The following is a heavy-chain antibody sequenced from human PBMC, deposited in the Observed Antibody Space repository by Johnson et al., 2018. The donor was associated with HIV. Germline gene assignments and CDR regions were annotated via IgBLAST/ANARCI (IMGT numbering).Heavy chain of an antibody. CDR1: GFTFSSYA. J-gene: IGHJ3*02. D-gene: IGHD1-20*01. V-gene: IGHV3-30*04. CDR3: ARKLMRYNWNADACDS. CDR2: ISYDGSKQ. Sequence: QVQLVESGGGVVQPGRYLRLSCAASGFTFSSYAMHWVRQDPGKGLEWVAVISYDGSKQYYADSVQGRFHLYRDTSKNTLYLQMNSLRAEDTAVYYCARKLMRYNWNADACDSWGQGTMVTVSS.